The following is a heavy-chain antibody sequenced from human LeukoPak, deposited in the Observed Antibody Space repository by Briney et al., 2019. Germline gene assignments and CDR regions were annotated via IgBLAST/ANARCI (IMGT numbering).Heavy chain of an antibody. V-gene: IGHV3-11*01. CDR1: GFTFNDYY. Sequence: GGSLRLSCAASGFTFNDYYTSWIRQAPGKRLEWLSYINIGGTNTHYADSVKGRFTISRDNAKKSLYLEMNNLRAEGTAVYYCATDGAGFDTWGQGVLVTVSS. J-gene: IGHJ5*02. CDR3: ATDGAGFDT. CDR2: INIGGTNT.